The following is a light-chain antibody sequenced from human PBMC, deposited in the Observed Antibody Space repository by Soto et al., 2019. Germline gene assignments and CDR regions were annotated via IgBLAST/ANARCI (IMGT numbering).Light chain of an antibody. CDR3: QQYNNWPPIT. J-gene: IGKJ5*01. CDR2: GAS. CDR1: QSVSSK. V-gene: IGKV3-15*01. Sequence: EIVMTQSPATLSVSPGEGATLPCRASQSVSSKLAWYQQKPGQAPRLLIYGASTRATGIPARFSGSGSGREFTLIISSLQSEDSAVYYCQQYNNWPPITFGQGTRLEIK.